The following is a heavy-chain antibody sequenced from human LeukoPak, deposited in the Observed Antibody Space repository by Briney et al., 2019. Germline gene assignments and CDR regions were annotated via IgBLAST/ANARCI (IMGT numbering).Heavy chain of an antibody. CDR1: GFTFSSYG. CDR2: ISYDGSNK. J-gene: IGHJ4*02. CDR3: ARGVDY. V-gene: IGHV3-30*03. Sequence: GGSLRLSCAASGFTFSSYGMHWVRQAPGKGLEWVAVISYDGSNKYYADSVKGRFTISRDNSKNTLYLQMNSLRAEDTAVYYCARGVDYWGQGTLVTVSS.